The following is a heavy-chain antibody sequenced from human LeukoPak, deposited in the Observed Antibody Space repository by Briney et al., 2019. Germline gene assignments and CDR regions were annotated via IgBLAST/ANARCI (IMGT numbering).Heavy chain of an antibody. CDR3: ASSYTNYRELHY. J-gene: IGHJ4*02. CDR2: IYISGST. D-gene: IGHD4-11*01. Sequence: PSETLSLTCTVSGDSISSYYWSWIRPPAGKGLEWIGRIYISGSTNYNPSLKSRVTMSVDMSKNQFSLKLSSVTAADMAVYYCASSYTNYRELHYWGQGTLVTVSS. V-gene: IGHV4-4*07. CDR1: GDSISSYY.